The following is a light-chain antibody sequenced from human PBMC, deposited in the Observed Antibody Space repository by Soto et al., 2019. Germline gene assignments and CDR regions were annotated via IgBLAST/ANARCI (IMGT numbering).Light chain of an antibody. CDR2: EVS. CDR3: SSYAASNNYI. V-gene: IGLV2-8*01. CDR1: SSDVGGYNY. Sequence: SALTQPPSASGSPGQSVTISCTGTSSDVGGYNYVSWYQQHPGKAPKLMIYEVSKRPSGVPDRFSGSKSGNTASLTVSGLQAEDEADYYCSSYAASNNYIFGTGTKVTVL. J-gene: IGLJ1*01.